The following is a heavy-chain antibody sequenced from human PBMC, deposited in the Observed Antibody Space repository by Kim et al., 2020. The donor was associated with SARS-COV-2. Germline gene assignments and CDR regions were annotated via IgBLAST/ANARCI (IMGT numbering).Heavy chain of an antibody. CDR3: ARVISPLYHGFDY. V-gene: IGHV4-59*13. Sequence: SETLSLTCTVSGGSISSYYWSWIRQPPGKGLEWIGYIYYSGSTNYNPSLKSRVTISVDTSKNQFSLKLSSVTAADTAVYYCARVISPLYHGFDYWGQGTLVTVSS. CDR2: IYYSGST. J-gene: IGHJ4*02. D-gene: IGHD2-2*01. CDR1: GGSISSYY.